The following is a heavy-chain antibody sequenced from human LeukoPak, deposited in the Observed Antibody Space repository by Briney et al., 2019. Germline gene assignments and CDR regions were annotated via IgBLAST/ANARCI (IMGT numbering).Heavy chain of an antibody. V-gene: IGHV4-34*01. CDR1: GGSFSGYY. J-gene: IGHJ5*02. CDR3: ARENMEQQLARGGWFDP. Sequence: TSETLSLTCAVYGGSFSGYYWSWIRQPPGKGLEWIGEINHSGSTNYNPSLKSRVTISVDTSKNQFSLKLSSVTAADTAVYYCARENMEQQLARGGWFDPWGQGTLVTVSS. CDR2: INHSGST. D-gene: IGHD6-13*01.